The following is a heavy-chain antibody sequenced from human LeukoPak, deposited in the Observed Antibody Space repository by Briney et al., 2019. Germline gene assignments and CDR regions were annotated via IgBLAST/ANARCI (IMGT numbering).Heavy chain of an antibody. Sequence: ASVKVSCKASGYTFTTYDINWVRQATGQGLEWMGWMNPNSGNTGYAQKFQGRVTMTRNTSISTAYMELTSLRSEDTAVYYCARGSGDIAAAGPSSYYFDYWGQGTLVTVSS. CDR3: ARGSGDIAAAGPSSYYFDY. J-gene: IGHJ4*02. V-gene: IGHV1-8*01. D-gene: IGHD6-13*01. CDR2: MNPNSGNT. CDR1: GYTFTTYD.